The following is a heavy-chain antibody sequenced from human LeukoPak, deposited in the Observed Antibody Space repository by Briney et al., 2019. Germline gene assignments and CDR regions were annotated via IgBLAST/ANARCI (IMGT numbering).Heavy chain of an antibody. J-gene: IGHJ4*02. CDR3: ARGAYYGSVDY. V-gene: IGHV4-61*01. CDR2: IYYTGTT. Sequence: SETLSLTCTVSGGSVSSGSYYWSWIRQPPGKGLEWIGCIYYTGTTNYNPSLKSRVAISVDSSKNQFSLKLSSVTAADTAVYYCARGAYYGSVDYWGQGTLVTVSS. D-gene: IGHD3-10*01. CDR1: GGSVSSGSYY.